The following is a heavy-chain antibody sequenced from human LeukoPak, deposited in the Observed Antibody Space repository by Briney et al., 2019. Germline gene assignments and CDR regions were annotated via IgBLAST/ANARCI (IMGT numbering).Heavy chain of an antibody. CDR1: GYTFTGYY. Sequence: ASVKVSCKASGYTFTGYYMHWVRQAPGQGLDWMVRINPNSGGTNYAQKFQGRVTMTRDTSISTAYMELSRLRSDDTAVYYCARDREMATQFDYWGQGTLVTVSS. J-gene: IGHJ4*02. D-gene: IGHD5-24*01. CDR2: INPNSGGT. CDR3: ARDREMATQFDY. V-gene: IGHV1-2*06.